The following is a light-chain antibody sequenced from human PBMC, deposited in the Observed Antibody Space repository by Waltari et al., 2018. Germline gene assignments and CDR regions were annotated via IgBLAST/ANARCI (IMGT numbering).Light chain of an antibody. Sequence: QSALTQPASVSGSPGQSITISCTGTNSDVGAYKYVSWYQPNPGKAPKLIIFDVSRRPSGVSDRFSGSKSCRTASLAISGLQAGDEADYYCSSYTTSATWVFGGGTRVAVL. CDR1: NSDVGAYKY. V-gene: IGLV2-14*03. CDR2: DVS. CDR3: SSYTTSATWV. J-gene: IGLJ3*02.